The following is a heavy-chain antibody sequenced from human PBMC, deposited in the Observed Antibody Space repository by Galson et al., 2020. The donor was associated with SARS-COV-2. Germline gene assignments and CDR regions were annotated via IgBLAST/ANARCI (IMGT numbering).Heavy chain of an antibody. V-gene: IGHV4-39*02. J-gene: IGHJ4*02. CDR3: ASRPLYSSGYYDF. CDR1: GESISTSTYY. CDR2: IHSGGST. D-gene: IGHD3-22*01. Sequence: SETLSLTCTVSGESISTSTYYWAWIRQPPGMALEWIGSIHSGGSTYLNPTLKSPVTFSLDTSKNHISMRLTTVTAAHTAVYHCASRPLYSSGYYDFWGQGVLVTVSS.